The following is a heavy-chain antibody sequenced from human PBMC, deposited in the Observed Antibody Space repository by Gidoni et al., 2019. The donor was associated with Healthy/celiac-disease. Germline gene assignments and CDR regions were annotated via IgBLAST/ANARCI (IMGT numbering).Heavy chain of an antibody. J-gene: IGHJ4*02. Sequence: QVQLQESGPGLVKPSQTLSLPCTVSGGSLRRGGYYWSWIRQHPGKGLEWIGYIYYSGSTYYNPSLMSRVTISVDTSKNQFSLKLSSVTAADTAVYYCARAPPGIAAAGLDYWGQGTLVTVSS. D-gene: IGHD6-13*01. CDR1: GGSLRRGGYY. CDR2: IYYSGST. V-gene: IGHV4-31*03. CDR3: ARAPPGIAAAGLDY.